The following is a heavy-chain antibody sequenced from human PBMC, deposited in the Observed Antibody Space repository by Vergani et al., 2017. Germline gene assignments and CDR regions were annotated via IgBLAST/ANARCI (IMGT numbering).Heavy chain of an antibody. CDR3: ARGKDIVVVPAAEASRDDY. CDR1: GYTFTSYY. J-gene: IGHJ4*02. CDR2: INPSGGSK. D-gene: IGHD2-2*01. Sequence: QVQLVQSGAEVKKPGASVKVSCKASGYTFTSYYMHWVRQAPGQGLEWMGIINPSGGSKSYAQKFQGRVTMTRDTYTSTVYMELSSLRSEDTAVYYCARGKDIVVVPAAEASRDDYWGQGTLVTVSS. V-gene: IGHV1-46*01.